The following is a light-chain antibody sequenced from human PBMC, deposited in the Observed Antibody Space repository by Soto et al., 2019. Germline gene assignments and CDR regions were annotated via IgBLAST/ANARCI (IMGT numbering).Light chain of an antibody. CDR3: AAWDDSLNGFYV. V-gene: IGLV1-44*01. Sequence: QPVLTQPPSASGTPGQRVTISCSGSSSNIGSNTVNWYQRLPGTAPKLLIYSNNQRPSGVPDRFSGSKSGTSASLAISGLQSEDEADYYCAAWDDSLNGFYVFGTGTKLTVL. J-gene: IGLJ1*01. CDR1: SSNIGSNT. CDR2: SNN.